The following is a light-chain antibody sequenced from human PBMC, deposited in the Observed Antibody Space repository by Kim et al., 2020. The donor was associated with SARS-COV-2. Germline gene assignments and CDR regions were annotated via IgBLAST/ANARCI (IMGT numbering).Light chain of an antibody. CDR1: NIGSKS. CDR2: YDS. V-gene: IGLV3-21*04. CDR3: QVWDSSSDHVV. J-gene: IGLJ2*01. Sequence: SYELTQPPSVSVAPGKTARITCGGNNIGSKSVHWYQQKPGQAPVLVIYYDSDRPSGIPERFSGSNSGNTATLTLSRVEAGDEADYYCQVWDSSSDHVVFGGGTQLTVL.